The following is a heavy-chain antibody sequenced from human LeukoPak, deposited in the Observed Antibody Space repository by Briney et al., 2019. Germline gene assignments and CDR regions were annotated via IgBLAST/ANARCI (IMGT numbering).Heavy chain of an antibody. J-gene: IGHJ5*02. CDR1: GFTFSSFT. D-gene: IGHD2-15*01. Sequence: GGSLRLSCAASGFTFSSFTMNWVRQAPGKGLEWVSYISHSDSTTSYSDSVRGRFTISRDNAKNSLYLQMNSLRAEDTAVYYCVRGGESTWSWGQGTLVTVSS. V-gene: IGHV3-48*04. CDR3: VRGGESTWS. CDR2: ISHSDSTT.